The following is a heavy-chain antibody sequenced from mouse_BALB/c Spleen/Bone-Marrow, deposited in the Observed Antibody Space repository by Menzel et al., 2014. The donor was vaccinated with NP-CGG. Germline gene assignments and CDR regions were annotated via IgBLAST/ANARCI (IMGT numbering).Heavy chain of an antibody. CDR2: ISFSGGT. Sequence: VQLKQSGPGLVKPSQSLSLTCTVTGYSITSDYAWNWIRQFPGNKLEWLGYISFSGGTTYIPSLESRISITRDTSKNQFFLQLNSVTTEDTATYYCSRGAFYFDFWGHGTTLTVSS. CDR3: SRGAFYFDF. J-gene: IGHJ2*01. CDR1: GYSITSDYA. V-gene: IGHV3-2*02.